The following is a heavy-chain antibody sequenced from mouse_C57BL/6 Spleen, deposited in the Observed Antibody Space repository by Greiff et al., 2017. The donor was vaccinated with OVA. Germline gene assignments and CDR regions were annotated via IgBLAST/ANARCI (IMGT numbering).Heavy chain of an antibody. CDR1: GYTFTSYW. J-gene: IGHJ1*03. CDR3: ARVVTIRYFDV. V-gene: IGHV1-61*01. CDR2: IYPSDSET. Sequence: VQLQQLGAELVRPGSSVKLSCKASGYTFTSYWMDWVKQRPGQGLEWIGNIYPSDSETHYNQKFKDKATLTVDKSSSTAYMQLSSLTSEDSAVYYCARVVTIRYFDVWGTGTTVTVSS. D-gene: IGHD2-2*01.